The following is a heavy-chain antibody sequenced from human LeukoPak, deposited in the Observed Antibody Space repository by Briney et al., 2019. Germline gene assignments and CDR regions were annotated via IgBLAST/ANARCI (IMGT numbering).Heavy chain of an antibody. J-gene: IGHJ3*02. CDR1: GYTFTGYY. V-gene: IGHV1-2*02. CDR3: AGVLEGAGAFDI. D-gene: IGHD3-3*01. CDR2: INPNSGGT. Sequence: ASVKVSCKASGYTFTGYYMHWVRQAPGQGVEWMGWINPNSGGTNYAQKFQGRVTMTRDTSISTAYMELSRLRSDDTAVYYCAGVLEGAGAFDIWGQGTMVTVSS.